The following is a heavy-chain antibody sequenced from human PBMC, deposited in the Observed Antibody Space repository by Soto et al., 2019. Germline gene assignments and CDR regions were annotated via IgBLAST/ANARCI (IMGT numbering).Heavy chain of an antibody. CDR3: ASPLGTTVTTYFGVNKGVDY. J-gene: IGHJ4*02. CDR1: GFTFSSYA. CDR2: ISYDGSNK. D-gene: IGHD4-17*01. V-gene: IGHV3-30-3*01. Sequence: GGSLRLSCAASGFTFSSYAMHWVRQAPGKGLEWVAVISYDGSNKYYADSVKGRFTISRDNSKNTLYLQMNSLRAEDTAVYYCASPLGTTVTTYFGVNKGVDYWGQGTLVTVSS.